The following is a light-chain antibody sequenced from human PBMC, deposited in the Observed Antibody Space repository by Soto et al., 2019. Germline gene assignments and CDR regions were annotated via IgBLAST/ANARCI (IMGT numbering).Light chain of an antibody. Sequence: QTVVTQEPSLTVSPGGTVTLTCATSTGAVTSGYYPNWFQQKPGQAPRALIYSTNNKYSWTPARFSGSLLGGKAALTLSGVQLEDEADYYCLLYYGGQLGVFGGGTKLTVL. CDR1: TGAVTSGYY. V-gene: IGLV7-43*01. CDR2: STN. CDR3: LLYYGGQLGV. J-gene: IGLJ2*01.